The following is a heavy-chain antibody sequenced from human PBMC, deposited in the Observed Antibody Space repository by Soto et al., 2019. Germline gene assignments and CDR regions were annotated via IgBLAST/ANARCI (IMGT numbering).Heavy chain of an antibody. Sequence: EVQLVESGGGLVQPGRSLRLSCTASGFTFGDYAMSWFRQAPGKGLEWVGFIRSKAYGGTTEYAASVKGRFTISRDDSKSIAYLQMNSLKTEDTAVYYCTRVLGRGDYPYYFDYWGQGTLVTVSS. J-gene: IGHJ4*02. CDR2: IRSKAYGGTT. CDR3: TRVLGRGDYPYYFDY. D-gene: IGHD4-17*01. CDR1: GFTFGDYA. V-gene: IGHV3-49*03.